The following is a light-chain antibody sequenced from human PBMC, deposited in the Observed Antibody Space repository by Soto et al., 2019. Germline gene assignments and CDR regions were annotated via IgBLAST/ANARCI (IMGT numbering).Light chain of an antibody. V-gene: IGLV2-11*01. J-gene: IGLJ1*01. Sequence: LTQPRSVSGSPGQSVTISCTGTSSDVGGYNYVSWYQQHPGKAPKLMIYDVSKRPSGVPDRFSGSNSGNTASLTISGLQAEDEADYYCCSYAGSYTFGVFGTGTKVTVL. CDR1: SSDVGGYNY. CDR2: DVS. CDR3: CSYAGSYTFGV.